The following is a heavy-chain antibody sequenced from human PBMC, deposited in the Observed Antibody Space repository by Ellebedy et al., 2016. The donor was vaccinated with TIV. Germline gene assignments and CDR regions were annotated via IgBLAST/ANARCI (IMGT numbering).Heavy chain of an antibody. V-gene: IGHV1-18*04. CDR3: ARVLVTAQSDY. D-gene: IGHD2-21*02. CDR2: FSGFNGDT. CDR1: GYTFTSYS. J-gene: IGHJ4*02. Sequence: ASVKVSCXTSGYTFTSYSINWVRQAPGQGLEWMGWFSGFNGDTNFAQQFQGRVTLTTDTSTSTAYMEFRSLRPDDTAVYFSARVLVTAQSDYWGQGTRVTVSS.